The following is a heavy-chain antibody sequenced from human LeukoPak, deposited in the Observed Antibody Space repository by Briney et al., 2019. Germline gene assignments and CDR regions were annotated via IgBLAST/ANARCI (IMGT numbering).Heavy chain of an antibody. D-gene: IGHD4-11*01. CDR3: ARSPVSNPYYYYGVDV. V-gene: IGHV3-48*03. Sequence: GRTLSLSCAVSGFTPSRYEMDGVPDAPRKGQECISNISRSGTNIDYADTVKGRFTFTRDNAKNSLYLQMNSLRAEDTAVYYCARSPVSNPYYYYGVDVWGQGTTVTVSS. CDR2: ISRSGTNI. CDR1: GFTPSRYE. J-gene: IGHJ6*02.